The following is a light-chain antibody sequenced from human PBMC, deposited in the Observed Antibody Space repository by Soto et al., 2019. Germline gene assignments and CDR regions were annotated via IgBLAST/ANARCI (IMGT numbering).Light chain of an antibody. Sequence: DIQMTQSPSSLSASVGDRVTISCRASQSIRRYLNWYQQKPGKAPILLIYAAYTLQSGVPSRFSGSGSGTDFTLTITSLQPEDSATYYCQQSYSTPGTFGQGTKV. CDR2: AAY. CDR1: QSIRRY. J-gene: IGKJ1*01. V-gene: IGKV1-39*01. CDR3: QQSYSTPGT.